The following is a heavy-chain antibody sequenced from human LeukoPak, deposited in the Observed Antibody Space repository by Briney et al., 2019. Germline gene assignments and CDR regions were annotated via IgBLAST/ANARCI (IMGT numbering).Heavy chain of an antibody. J-gene: IGHJ4*02. CDR1: GFTVSSNY. Sequence: WGSLRLSCAASGFTVSSNYMSWVRQAPGKGLEWVSVIYSGGSTYYADSVKGRFTISRDNAKNSLYLQMNSLRAEDTAVYYCARGMGGTFDYWGQGTLVTVSS. CDR2: IYSGGST. V-gene: IGHV3-53*01. D-gene: IGHD1-26*01. CDR3: ARGMGGTFDY.